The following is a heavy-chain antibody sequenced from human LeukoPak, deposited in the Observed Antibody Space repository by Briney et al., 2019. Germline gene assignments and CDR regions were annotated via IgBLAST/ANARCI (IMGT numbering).Heavy chain of an antibody. CDR2: INPSGGST. J-gene: IGHJ4*02. V-gene: IGHV1-46*01. D-gene: IGHD4-17*01. CDR3: AREPYNYDYGDYAPFDY. Sequence: GASVKVSCKASGYTFTSYYMHWVRQAPGQGLEWMGIINPSGGSTSYAQKFQGRVTMTRDMSTSTVYMELSSLRSEDTAVYYCAREPYNYDYGDYAPFDYWGQGTLVTVSS. CDR1: GYTFTSYY.